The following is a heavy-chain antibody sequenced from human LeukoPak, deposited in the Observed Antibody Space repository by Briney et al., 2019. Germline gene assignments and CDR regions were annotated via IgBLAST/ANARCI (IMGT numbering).Heavy chain of an antibody. V-gene: IGHV1-46*01. J-gene: IGHJ4*02. CDR2: INPSGGST. CDR1: GYTFTSYY. Sequence: ASVKVSCKASGYTFTSYYMHWVRQAPGQGLEWMGIINPSGGSTSYAQKFQGRVTMTRDTSTSTVYMELSSLRSEDTAVYYCARAFLGAPFTMIVVVRNFDYWGQGPLVTVPS. CDR3: ARAFLGAPFTMIVVVRNFDY. D-gene: IGHD3-22*01.